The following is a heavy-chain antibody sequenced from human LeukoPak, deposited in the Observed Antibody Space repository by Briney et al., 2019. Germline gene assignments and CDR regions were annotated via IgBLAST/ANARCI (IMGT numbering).Heavy chain of an antibody. Sequence: PSETLSLTCTVSGYSISSGYYWSWIRQPPGKGLEWIGEINHSGSTNYNPSLKSRVIILFDTAKNHFSLNLSSVTAADTAVYYCARSDGYGLIGIWGQGTMVTVSS. CDR2: INHSGST. CDR3: ARSDGYGLIGI. V-gene: IGHV4-38-2*02. D-gene: IGHD3-10*01. CDR1: GYSISSGYY. J-gene: IGHJ3*02.